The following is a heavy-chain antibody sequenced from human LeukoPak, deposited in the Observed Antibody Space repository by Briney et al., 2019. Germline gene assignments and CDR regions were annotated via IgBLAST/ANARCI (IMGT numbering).Heavy chain of an antibody. CDR1: GGSISSYY. J-gene: IGHJ6*03. CDR3: ARDYPEYHGGGYYYYMDV. CDR2: IYTSGST. D-gene: IGHD6-6*01. Sequence: PSETLSLTCAVSGGSISSYYWSWIRQPAGKGLEWIGRIYTSGSTNYNPSLKSRVTMSVDTSKNQFSLKLSSVTAADTAVYYCARDYPEYHGGGYYYYMDVWGKGTTVTVSS. V-gene: IGHV4-4*07.